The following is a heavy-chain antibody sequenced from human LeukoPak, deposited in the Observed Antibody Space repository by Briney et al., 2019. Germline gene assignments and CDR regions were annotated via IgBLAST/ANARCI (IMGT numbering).Heavy chain of an antibody. CDR3: AKDSRLLDAFDI. J-gene: IGHJ3*02. CDR2: IRYDGSNK. CDR1: GFTFSSYG. Sequence: GGSLRLSCAASGFTFSSYGMHWVRQAPGEGLEWVAFIRYDGSNKYYADSVKGRFTISRDNSKNTLYLQMNSLRAEDTAVYYCAKDSRLLDAFDIWGQGTMVTVSS. D-gene: IGHD3-22*01. V-gene: IGHV3-30*02.